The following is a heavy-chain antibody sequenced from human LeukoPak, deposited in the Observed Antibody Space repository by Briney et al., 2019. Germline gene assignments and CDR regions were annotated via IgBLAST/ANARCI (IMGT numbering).Heavy chain of an antibody. CDR3: ARGYSGYDYGYFDY. V-gene: IGHV1-69*04. CDR1: EGTFSSYA. Sequence: SVKVSCKASEGTFSSYAISWVRQAPGQGLEWMGRIIPIFGIANYAQKFQGRVTITADKSTSTAYMELSSLRSEDTAVYYCARGYSGYDYGYFDYWGQGTLVTVSS. D-gene: IGHD5-12*01. J-gene: IGHJ4*02. CDR2: IIPIFGIA.